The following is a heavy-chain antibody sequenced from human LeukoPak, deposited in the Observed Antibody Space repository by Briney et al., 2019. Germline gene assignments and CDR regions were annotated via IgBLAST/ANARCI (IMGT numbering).Heavy chain of an antibody. CDR3: ASCSGGSCYGGGRQYYYYGLDV. Sequence: PSETLSLTSPVSAGSISSGGYYWSWIRQHPGKGLEWSGYIYYTESTNYNPTLKSRVTISVDSSKNQFSLKLSSVTAADTAVYYCASCSGGSCYGGGRQYYYYGLDVWGQGTTVTVSS. CDR1: AGSISSGGYY. J-gene: IGHJ6*02. CDR2: IYYTEST. V-gene: IGHV4-61*08. D-gene: IGHD2-15*01.